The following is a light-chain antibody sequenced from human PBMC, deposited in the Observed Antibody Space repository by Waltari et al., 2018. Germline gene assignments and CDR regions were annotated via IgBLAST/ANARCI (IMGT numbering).Light chain of an antibody. V-gene: IGKV3-20*01. J-gene: IGKJ1*01. CDR1: QSIGRY. CDR3: QNHERLPAT. CDR2: GAY. Sequence: EVVLTQSPGTLSLSPGETATLSCRASQSIGRYLVWYQQKSGQAPRLPIYGAYTRATGIPDRFSGSGSGTDFSLTISRVETEDVAVYYCQNHERLPATFGQGTKVEIK.